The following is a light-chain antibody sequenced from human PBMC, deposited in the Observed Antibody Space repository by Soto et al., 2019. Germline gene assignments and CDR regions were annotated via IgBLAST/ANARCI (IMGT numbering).Light chain of an antibody. CDR2: DVT. CDR1: SSDVGAYNS. Sequence: QSALTQPASVSGSPGQSITISCTGTSSDVGAYNSVSWYQQHPGKAPKLIIYDVTTRPSGISDRFSGSKSGNTASLTISGLQAEEESDYYYSSYTTSVTYVFGTGTKLTVL. J-gene: IGLJ1*01. CDR3: SSYTTSVTYV. V-gene: IGLV2-14*01.